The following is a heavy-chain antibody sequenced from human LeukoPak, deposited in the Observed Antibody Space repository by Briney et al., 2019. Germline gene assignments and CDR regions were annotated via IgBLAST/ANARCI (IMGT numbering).Heavy chain of an antibody. D-gene: IGHD2-15*01. J-gene: IGHJ4*02. CDR1: GFTFSSYS. Sequence: PGGSLRLSCAASGFTFSSYSMNWVRQAPGKGLEWVSSISSSSSYIYYADSVKGRFTISRDNAKNSLYLQMNSLRAEDTAVYYCASTYCRGGSCYSVGVDYWGQGTLVTVSS. CDR2: ISSSSSYI. CDR3: ASTYCRGGSCYSVGVDY. V-gene: IGHV3-21*01.